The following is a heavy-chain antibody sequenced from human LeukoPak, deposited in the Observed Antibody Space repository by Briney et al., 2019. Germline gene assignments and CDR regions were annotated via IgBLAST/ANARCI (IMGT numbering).Heavy chain of an antibody. J-gene: IGHJ4*02. V-gene: IGHV3-21*01. D-gene: IGHD4-17*01. Sequence: PGGSLRLSCAASGLSFSNAWMNWVRQAPGKGLEWVSSISSSSSYIYYADSVKGRFTISRDNAKNSLYLQMNSLRAEDTAVYYCARAAAFTVTSNFDYWGQGTLVTVSS. CDR2: ISSSSSYI. CDR3: ARAAAFTVTSNFDY. CDR1: GLSFSNAW.